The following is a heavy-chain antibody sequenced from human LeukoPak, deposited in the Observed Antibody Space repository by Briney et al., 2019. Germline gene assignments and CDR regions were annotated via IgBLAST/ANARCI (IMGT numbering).Heavy chain of an antibody. J-gene: IGHJ4*02. CDR2: ISGSGETS. V-gene: IGHV3-23*01. CDR3: AKDYDSSGYYILDY. D-gene: IGHD3-22*01. Sequence: GGSLRLSCAASGFTFSIYAMSWVRQAPGKGLQWVSGISGSGETSYYADSVKGRFTIFRDNSKNTLYLQMNSLRAEDTAVYYCAKDYDSSGYYILDYWGQGTLVTVSS. CDR1: GFTFSIYA.